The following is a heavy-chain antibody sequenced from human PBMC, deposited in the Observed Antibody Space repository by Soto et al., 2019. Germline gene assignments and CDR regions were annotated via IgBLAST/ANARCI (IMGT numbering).Heavy chain of an antibody. D-gene: IGHD3-16*02. CDR1: GFTFSSYA. CDR2: ISGSGGST. V-gene: IGHV3-23*01. J-gene: IGHJ4*02. Sequence: SGGSLRLSCAASGFTFSSYAMSWVRQAPGKGLEWVSAISGSGGSTYYADSVKGRFTISRDNSKNTLYLQMNSLRAEDTAVYYCAKGPNYDYVWGSYRYPDYWGQGTLVTVSS. CDR3: AKGPNYDYVWGSYRYPDY.